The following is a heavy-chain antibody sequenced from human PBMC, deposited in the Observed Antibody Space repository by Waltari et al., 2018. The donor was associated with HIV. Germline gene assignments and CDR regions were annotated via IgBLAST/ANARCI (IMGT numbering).Heavy chain of an antibody. J-gene: IGHJ4*02. Sequence: EVRLVESGGRLARPGESFRLYCAASGFNFGGFGMAWVRQVPGKGLQWVSMTTWDNEVTHHTDSVRGRFGISKDNDKKSFSLYVGRVREDDSGRYHCVKLRNQGTLLAAGGVVFEHWGRGTVVTVSS. D-gene: IGHD2-8*02. CDR1: GFNFGGFG. CDR3: VKLRNQGTLLAAGGVVFEH. V-gene: IGHV3-43D*04. CDR2: TTWDNEVT.